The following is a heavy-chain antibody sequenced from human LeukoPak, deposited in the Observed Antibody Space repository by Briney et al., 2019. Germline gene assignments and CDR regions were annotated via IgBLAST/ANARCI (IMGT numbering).Heavy chain of an antibody. CDR3: ATTCRGRGSTSCFSDFDY. CDR1: GFPFNDYG. Sequence: GGSLRLSCATSGFPFNDYGFHWARQAPGKGLEWVAVIWYDGSNKDYGDSVKGRFAISRDDSKSMVYLQMNSLRAEDTAMYYCATTCRGRGSTSCFSDFDYWGPETLVTVSS. D-gene: IGHD2-2*01. CDR2: IWYDGSNK. J-gene: IGHJ4*02. V-gene: IGHV3-33*01.